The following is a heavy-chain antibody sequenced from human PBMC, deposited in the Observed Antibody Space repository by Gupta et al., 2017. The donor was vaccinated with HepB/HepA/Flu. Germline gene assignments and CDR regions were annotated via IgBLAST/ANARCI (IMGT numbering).Heavy chain of an antibody. CDR2: IIPIFGTA. CDR1: GGPFSSYA. V-gene: IGHV1-69*06. CDR3: AREYCSSTSCYTLFWFDP. J-gene: IGHJ5*02. Sequence: QVQLVQSGAEVKKPGSSVKVSCKASGGPFSSYAISWVRQAPGQGLEWMGGIIPIFGTANYEEKFQGRVTITADKSTSTAYMELSSLRSEETAVYYCAREYCSSTSCYTLFWFDPWGQGTLVTVSS. D-gene: IGHD2-2*02.